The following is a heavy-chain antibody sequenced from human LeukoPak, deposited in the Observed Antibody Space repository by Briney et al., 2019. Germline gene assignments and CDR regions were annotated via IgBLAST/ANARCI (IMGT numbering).Heavy chain of an antibody. CDR1: GGSFSGYY. J-gene: IGHJ4*02. CDR2: INHSGST. D-gene: IGHD3-22*01. V-gene: IGHV4-34*09. CDR3: ARSRSGYPSSTFDY. Sequence: PSETLSLTCAVYGGSFSGYYWSWIRQPPGKGLEWIGEINHSGSTNYNPSLKSRVTISVDTSKNQFSLKLSSVTAADTAVYYCARSRSGYPSSTFDYWGQGTLVTVSS.